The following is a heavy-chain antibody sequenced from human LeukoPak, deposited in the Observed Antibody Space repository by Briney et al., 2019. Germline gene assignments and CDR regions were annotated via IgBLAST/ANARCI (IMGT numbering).Heavy chain of an antibody. J-gene: IGHJ5*02. CDR2: IIPILGIA. Sequence: ASAKVSCKASGYTFTTYGISWVRQAPGQGLEWMGRIIPILGIANYAQKFQGRVTITADKSTSTAYMELSSLRSEDTAVYYCARIHLDWFDPWGQGTLVTVSS. D-gene: IGHD5-18*01. CDR1: GYTFTTYG. V-gene: IGHV1-69*04. CDR3: ARIHLDWFDP.